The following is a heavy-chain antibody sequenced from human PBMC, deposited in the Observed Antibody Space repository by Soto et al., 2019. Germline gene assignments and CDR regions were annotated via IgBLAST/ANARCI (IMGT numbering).Heavy chain of an antibody. Sequence: LRLSCAASGFTFSSYAMSWVRQAPGKGLEWVSAISGSGGSTYYADSVKGRFTISRDNSKNTLYLQMNSLRAEDTAVYYCAKDSTDCSSTSCYRYYYYGMDVWGQGTTVTVSS. CDR1: GFTFSSYA. J-gene: IGHJ6*02. D-gene: IGHD2-2*01. CDR2: ISGSGGST. V-gene: IGHV3-23*01. CDR3: AKDSTDCSSTSCYRYYYYGMDV.